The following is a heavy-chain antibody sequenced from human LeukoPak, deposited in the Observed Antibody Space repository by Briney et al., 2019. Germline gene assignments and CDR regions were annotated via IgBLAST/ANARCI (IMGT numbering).Heavy chain of an antibody. Sequence: SETLSLTCTVSGGSISSYYWSWIRQPPGKGLEWIGYIYYSGSTNYNPSLKSRVTISVDTYKNQFSLKLSSVTAADTAVYYCARISGSYWNYFDYWGQGTLVTVSS. V-gene: IGHV4-59*01. CDR3: ARISGSYWNYFDY. J-gene: IGHJ4*02. CDR1: GGSISSYY. D-gene: IGHD1-26*01. CDR2: IYYSGST.